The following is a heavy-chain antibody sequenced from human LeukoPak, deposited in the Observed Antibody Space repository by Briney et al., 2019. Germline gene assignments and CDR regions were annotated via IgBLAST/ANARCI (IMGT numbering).Heavy chain of an antibody. CDR1: GGTFSSYA. CDR2: IIPILGIA. J-gene: IGHJ4*02. CDR3: AAVGERGYSGYDRPN. V-gene: IGHV1-69*04. Sequence: ASVKVSCKASGGTFSSYAISWVRQAPGQGLEWMGRIIPILGIANYAQKFQGRVTITADKSTSTAYMELSSLRSEDTAVYYCAAVGERGYSGYDRPNWGQGTLVTVSS. D-gene: IGHD5-12*01.